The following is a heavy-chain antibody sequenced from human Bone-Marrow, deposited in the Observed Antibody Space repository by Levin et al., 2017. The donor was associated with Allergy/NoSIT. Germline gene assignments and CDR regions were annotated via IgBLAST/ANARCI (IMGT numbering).Heavy chain of an antibody. V-gene: IGHV4-30-2*01. CDR2: IYHSGST. Sequence: SETLSLTCAVSGGSISSGGYSWSWIRQPPGKGLEWIGYIYHSGSTYYNPSLKSRVTISVDRSKNQFSLKLSSVTAADTAVYYCARYTAIPLWNWFDPWGQGTLVTVSS. CDR3: ARYTAIPLWNWFDP. J-gene: IGHJ5*02. CDR1: GGSISSGGYS. D-gene: IGHD5-18*01.